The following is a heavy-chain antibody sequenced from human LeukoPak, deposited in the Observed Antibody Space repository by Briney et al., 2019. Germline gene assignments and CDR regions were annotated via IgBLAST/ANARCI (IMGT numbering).Heavy chain of an antibody. V-gene: IGHV3-33*06. CDR1: GFTFSHYA. D-gene: IGHD2-2*01. Sequence: GGSLRLSCAASGFTFSHYAMHWVRQAPGKGLEGVAVIWYDGSHDTYTDSVKGRFTVSRDNFKNVLHLQMNSLRVEDTAVYYCAKEGDYCSSSGCHKRGIDYWGQGTLVPVSS. J-gene: IGHJ4*02. CDR3: AKEGDYCSSSGCHKRGIDY. CDR2: IWYDGSHD.